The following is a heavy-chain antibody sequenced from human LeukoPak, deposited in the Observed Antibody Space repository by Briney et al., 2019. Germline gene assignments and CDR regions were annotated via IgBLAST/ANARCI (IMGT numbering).Heavy chain of an antibody. V-gene: IGHV3-23*01. CDR1: GFSFSSYA. Sequence: GGSLRLSCAASGFSFSSYAMSWVRQAPGKGLEWVATITLTGSRTYFPDSVKGRFTLSRDNSKSMLYLQMNSLRAEDTALYYCAKRDSSQAGFDPWGQGTLVTVSS. D-gene: IGHD6-13*01. J-gene: IGHJ5*02. CDR3: AKRDSSQAGFDP. CDR2: ITLTGSRT.